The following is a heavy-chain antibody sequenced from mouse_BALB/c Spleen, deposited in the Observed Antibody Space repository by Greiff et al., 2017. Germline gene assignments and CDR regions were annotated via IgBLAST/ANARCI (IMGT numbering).Heavy chain of an antibody. D-gene: IGHD2-3*01. J-gene: IGHJ3*01. CDR1: GFSLTGYG. CDR3: AREDGYYDGGFAY. CDR2: IWGDGST. V-gene: IGHV2-6-7*01. Sequence: QVQLQQSGPGLVAPSQSLSITCTVSGFSLTGYGVNWVRQPPGKGLEWLGMIWGDGSTDYNSALKSRLSISKDNSKSQVFLKMNSLQTDDTARYYCAREDGYYDGGFAYWGQGTLVTVSA.